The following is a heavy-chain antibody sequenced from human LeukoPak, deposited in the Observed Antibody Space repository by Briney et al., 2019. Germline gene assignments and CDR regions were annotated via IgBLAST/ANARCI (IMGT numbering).Heavy chain of an antibody. CDR1: GGTFSSYA. CDR3: ARSRGAGTLFDY. CDR2: IIPIFGTA. Sequence: GASVKVSCKASGGTFSSYAISWVRQAPGQGLEWMGGIIPIFGTANCAQKFQGRVTITADESTSTAYMELSSLRSEDTAVYYCARSRGAGTLFDYWGQGTLVTVSS. D-gene: IGHD6-19*01. V-gene: IGHV1-69*01. J-gene: IGHJ4*02.